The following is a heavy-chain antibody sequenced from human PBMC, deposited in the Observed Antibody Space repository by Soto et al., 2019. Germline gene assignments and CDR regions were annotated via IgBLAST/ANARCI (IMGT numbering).Heavy chain of an antibody. CDR1: GYTFINYD. Sequence: QVQLVQSGAEVREPGASVRVSCKASGYTFINYDISWVRQATGQGVEWMGWMNPGSGKTGYANKFQGRVTMTRDASTSTAQLELSSLTSEDMAVYYCARMASAGTLNWFDPWGQGTLVTVSS. D-gene: IGHD6-13*01. J-gene: IGHJ5*02. CDR3: ARMASAGTLNWFDP. CDR2: MNPGSGKT. V-gene: IGHV1-8*02.